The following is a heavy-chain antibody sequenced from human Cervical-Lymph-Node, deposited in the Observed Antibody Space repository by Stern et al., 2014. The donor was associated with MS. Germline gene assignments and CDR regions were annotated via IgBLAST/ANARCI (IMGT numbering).Heavy chain of an antibody. CDR1: GGTFSNYA. V-gene: IGHV1-69*01. J-gene: IGHJ5*02. CDR3: ARDSKIQGVIVPGLNWFDP. CDR2: IFPHFATA. Sequence: VQLVQSGAEVRKPGSSVKVSCKASGGTFSNYAISWVRQAPGQGLEWMGGIFPHFATANYAQQYEGRVTITADDSTNTAVMELNSLRSADTAVYYCARDSKIQGVIVPGLNWFDPWGQGTLVTVSS. D-gene: IGHD3-10*01.